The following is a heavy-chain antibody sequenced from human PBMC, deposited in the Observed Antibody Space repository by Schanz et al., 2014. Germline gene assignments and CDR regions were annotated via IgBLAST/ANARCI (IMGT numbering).Heavy chain of an antibody. CDR2: IIPIHGIV. V-gene: IGHV1-69*02. J-gene: IGHJ3*02. D-gene: IGHD2-2*02. CDR1: GGTFSTYH. Sequence: QVQLVRSGAEAKKPGSSMKVSCKASGGTFSTYHINWLPQAPGQGLEWMGRIIPIHGIVNYAQRFQDRVRMTAYMSTSTTDMDLSRLKSEATAVYACARSGDLYDGFHIWGQGTILTVSS. CDR3: ARSGDLYDGFHI.